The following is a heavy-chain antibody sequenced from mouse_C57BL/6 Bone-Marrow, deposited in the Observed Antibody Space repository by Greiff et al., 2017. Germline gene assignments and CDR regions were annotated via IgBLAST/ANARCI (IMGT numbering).Heavy chain of an antibody. J-gene: IGHJ3*01. CDR2: INLDSSTI. CDR3: AIIYDGYYGFAY. CDR1: GVDFSRYW. D-gene: IGHD2-3*01. Sequence: CAASGVDFSRYWMCWVRRAPGKGLEWIGEINLDSSTINYAPSLKDKFIISRDNAKNTLYLQMSKVRSEDTALYYCAIIYDGYYGFAYWGQGTLVTVSA. V-gene: IGHV4-1*01.